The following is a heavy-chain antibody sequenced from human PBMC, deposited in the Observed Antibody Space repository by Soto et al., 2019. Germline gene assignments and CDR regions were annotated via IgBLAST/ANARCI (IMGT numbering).Heavy chain of an antibody. Sequence: PSDTLSLTCTVSDGSISSGGYYWSWIRQHPGKGLEWIGHIYYSGGTYYTPSLKSRVTISVDTSKNQFSLKLSSVTAADTAVYYCASIMGAIHFDYWGQGTLVTVSS. CDR1: DGSISSGGYY. D-gene: IGHD1-26*01. CDR3: ASIMGAIHFDY. V-gene: IGHV4-39*01. CDR2: IYYSGGT. J-gene: IGHJ4*02.